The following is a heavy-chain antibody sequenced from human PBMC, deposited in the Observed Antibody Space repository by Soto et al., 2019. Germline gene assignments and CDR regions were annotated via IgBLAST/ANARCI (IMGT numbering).Heavy chain of an antibody. CDR3: AREDLWSCSTFHNWLDP. CDR1: GYTITSYA. CDR2: INTGNGIT. J-gene: IGHJ5*02. V-gene: IGHV1-3*04. D-gene: IGHD3-3*01. Sequence: QVQLVQSGAEVKKPGASVKVSCKASGYTITSYAMHWVRQAPGQRLEWMGWINTGNGITKKSQKFQGRVTITRDTSASTAYMELSSLRSEDTAVYYCAREDLWSCSTFHNWLDPWGQGTLVTVSS.